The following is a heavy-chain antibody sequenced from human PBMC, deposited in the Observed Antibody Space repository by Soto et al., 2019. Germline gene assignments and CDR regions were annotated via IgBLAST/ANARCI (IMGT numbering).Heavy chain of an antibody. CDR2: IYYSGST. Sequence: SETLSLTCTVSGGSISSGDYYWSWIRQPPGKGLEWIGYIYYSGSTYYNPSLKSRVTISVDTSKNQFSLKLSSVTAADTAVYYCARSSGYYPEEDNWFDPWGQGTLVTVSS. CDR3: ARSSGYYPEEDNWFDP. J-gene: IGHJ5*02. D-gene: IGHD3-22*01. V-gene: IGHV4-30-4*01. CDR1: GGSISSGDYY.